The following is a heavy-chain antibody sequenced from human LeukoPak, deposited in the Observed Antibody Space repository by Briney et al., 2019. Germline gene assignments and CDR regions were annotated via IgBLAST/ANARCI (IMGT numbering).Heavy chain of an antibody. V-gene: IGHV4-4*02. D-gene: IGHD2-2*02. CDR1: GGSISSSNW. CDR3: AREAVGCSSTSCYTTEGLYFDY. Sequence: SETLSLTCAVSGGSISSSNWWSWVRQPPGKGLEWIGEIYHSGSTNYNPSLKSRVTISVDKSKNQFSLKLSSVTAADTAVYYCAREAVGCSSTSCYTTEGLYFDYWGQGTLVTVSS. CDR2: IYHSGST. J-gene: IGHJ4*02.